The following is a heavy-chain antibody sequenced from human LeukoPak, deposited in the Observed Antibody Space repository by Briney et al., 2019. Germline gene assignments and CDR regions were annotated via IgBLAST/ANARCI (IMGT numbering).Heavy chain of an antibody. CDR2: IYYSGST. V-gene: IGHV4-39*07. Sequence: PSETLSLTCTVSGGSISSSSYYWGWIRQPPGKGLEWIGSIYYSGSTYYNPSLKSRVTISVDTSKNQFSLKLSSVTAADTAVYYCARVIHPLPCIAAYFQHWGQGTLVTVSS. J-gene: IGHJ1*01. CDR1: GGSISSSSYY. CDR3: ARVIHPLPCIAAYFQH. D-gene: IGHD6-13*01.